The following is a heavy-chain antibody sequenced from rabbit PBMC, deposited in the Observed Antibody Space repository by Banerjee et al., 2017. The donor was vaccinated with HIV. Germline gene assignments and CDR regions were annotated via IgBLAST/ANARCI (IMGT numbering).Heavy chain of an antibody. J-gene: IGHJ3*01. CDR3: ARRDYSDTPGYLYATRLDL. V-gene: IGHV1S40*01. Sequence: QSLEESGGDLVKPGASLTLTCTASGFSFSSYYYMCWVRQASGKGLEWIACIVIVGSGSTYYASWAKGRFTISRTSSTTVTLQMTTLTVADTATYFCARRDYSDTPGYLYATRLDLWGQGTLVTVS. D-gene: IGHD6-1*01. CDR2: IVIVGSGST. CDR1: GFSFSSYYY.